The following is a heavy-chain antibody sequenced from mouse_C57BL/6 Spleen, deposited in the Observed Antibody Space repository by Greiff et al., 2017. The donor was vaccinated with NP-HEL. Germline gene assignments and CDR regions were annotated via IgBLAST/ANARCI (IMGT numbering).Heavy chain of an antibody. Sequence: VQLQQPGAELVKPGASVKVSCKASGYTFTSYWMHWVKQRPGQGLEWIGRIHPSDSDTNYNQKFKGKATLTVDKSSSTAYMHLSRLTSEDSAVYYCAADGNSYWFAHWGQETLVSVST. J-gene: IGHJ3*01. D-gene: IGHD1-1*01. V-gene: IGHV1-74*01. CDR3: AADGNSYWFAH. CDR1: GYTFTSYW. CDR2: IHPSDSDT.